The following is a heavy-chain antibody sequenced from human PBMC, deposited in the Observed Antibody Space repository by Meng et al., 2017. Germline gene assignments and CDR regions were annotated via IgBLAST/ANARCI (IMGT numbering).Heavy chain of an antibody. CDR2: MNPNSGNT. V-gene: IGHV1-8*01. J-gene: IGHJ4*02. CDR3: ARYVAVAGVDY. CDR1: GYTFTSYD. D-gene: IGHD6-19*01. Sequence: QVELGQSRAEVKKPGASVNVSCKASGYTFTSYDINWVRQATGQGLEWMGWMNPNSGNTGYAQKFQGRVTMTRNTSISTAYMELSSLRSEDTAVYYCARYVAVAGVDYWGQGTLVTVSS.